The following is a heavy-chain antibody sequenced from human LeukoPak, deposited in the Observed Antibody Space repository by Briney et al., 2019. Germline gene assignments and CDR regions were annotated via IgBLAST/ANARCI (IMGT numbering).Heavy chain of an antibody. V-gene: IGHV3-66*01. CDR3: AREAGTTGVNWFDP. J-gene: IGHJ5*02. CDR2: IYSGGST. D-gene: IGHD1-1*01. Sequence: PGGSLRLSCAASGFTVSSNYMSWVRQAPGKGLEWVSVIYSGGSTYYADSVKGRFTISRDNSKNSLYLQMNSLRGEDTAVYYCAREAGTTGVNWFDPWGQGTLVTVSS. CDR1: GFTVSSNY.